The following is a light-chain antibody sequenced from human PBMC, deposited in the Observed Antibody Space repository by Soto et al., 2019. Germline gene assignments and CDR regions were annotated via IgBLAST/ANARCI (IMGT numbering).Light chain of an antibody. CDR2: AAS. J-gene: IGKJ1*01. Sequence: DIQMTQSPSSLSASVGDRVTITCRASQSVVRFLNWYQQKPGKAPKLLIYAASSLQSGVPSRFSGSGSGTDFTLTISSLQPEDFATYYCQQSYSTPQTFGQGTKVDIK. V-gene: IGKV1-39*01. CDR3: QQSYSTPQT. CDR1: QSVVRF.